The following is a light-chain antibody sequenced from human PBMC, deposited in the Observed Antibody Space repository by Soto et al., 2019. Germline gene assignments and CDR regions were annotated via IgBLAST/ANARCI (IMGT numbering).Light chain of an antibody. J-gene: IGLJ3*02. CDR3: CSYAGSSLLV. V-gene: IGLV2-23*01. CDR1: SSDVGSYNL. CDR2: EGS. Sequence: QSVLTQPASVSGSPGQSITISCTGTSSDVGSYNLVSWYQQHPGKAPKLMIYEGSKRPSGVSNRFSGSKSGNTASLTISGLQAEDEADYYCCSYAGSSLLVFGGGTKLPVL.